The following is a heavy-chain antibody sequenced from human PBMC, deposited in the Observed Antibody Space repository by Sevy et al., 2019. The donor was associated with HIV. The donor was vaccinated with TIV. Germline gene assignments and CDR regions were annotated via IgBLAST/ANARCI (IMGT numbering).Heavy chain of an antibody. Sequence: GGSLRLSCEASGFTFTRYAFHWVRQAPGKGLEWVAVVSKEGTNKYYADSVKGRFTISRENSRNTVYLQMQSLRADDTAVYFCAGDPHSVPHWGYFDSWGQGTLVTVSS. V-gene: IGHV3-30-3*01. CDR2: VSKEGTNK. D-gene: IGHD3-16*01. J-gene: IGHJ4*02. CDR3: AGDPHSVPHWGYFDS. CDR1: GFTFTRYA.